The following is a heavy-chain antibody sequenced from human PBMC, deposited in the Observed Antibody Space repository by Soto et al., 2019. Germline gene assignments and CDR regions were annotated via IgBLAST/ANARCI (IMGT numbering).Heavy chain of an antibody. J-gene: IGHJ6*03. CDR3: ARGPVVVIPDYYYYYMDV. CDR2: MNPNSGNT. Sequence: ASVKVSCKASGYTFTSYDINWVRQATGQGLEWMGWMNPNSGNTGYAQKFQGRVTMTRNTSISTAYMELSSLRSEDTAVYYCARGPVVVIPDYYYYYMDVWGKGTTVTVSS. CDR1: GYTFTSYD. D-gene: IGHD2-21*01. V-gene: IGHV1-8*01.